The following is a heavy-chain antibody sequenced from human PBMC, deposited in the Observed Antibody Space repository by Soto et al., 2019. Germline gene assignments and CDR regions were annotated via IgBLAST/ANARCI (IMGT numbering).Heavy chain of an antibody. CDR2: ISAYNGNT. J-gene: IGHJ6*02. D-gene: IGHD6-19*01. CDR3: ASSYSSSGEYYSYYYGMDV. CDR1: GYTFTSYG. V-gene: IGHV1-18*01. Sequence: ASVKVSCKASGYTFTSYGISWVRQAPGQGLEWMGWISAYNGNTNYAQKLQGRVTMTTDTSTSTAYMELRSLRSDDTAVYYCASSYSSSGEYYSYYYGMDVWGQGTTVTVSS.